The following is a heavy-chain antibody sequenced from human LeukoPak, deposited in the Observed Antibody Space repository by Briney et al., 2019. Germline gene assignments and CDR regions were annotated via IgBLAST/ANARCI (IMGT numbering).Heavy chain of an antibody. Sequence: PSETLSLTCTVSGGSISSSSYYWGWIRQPPGKGLEGIGSIYYSGSTYYSPSLKSRVTISVDTSKNQFSLKLSSVTAADTAVYYCASRGPMRSEGYYFDYWGQGTLGTVSS. D-gene: IGHD3-10*01. CDR1: GGSISSSSYY. V-gene: IGHV4-39*01. CDR2: IYYSGST. J-gene: IGHJ4*02. CDR3: ASRGPMRSEGYYFDY.